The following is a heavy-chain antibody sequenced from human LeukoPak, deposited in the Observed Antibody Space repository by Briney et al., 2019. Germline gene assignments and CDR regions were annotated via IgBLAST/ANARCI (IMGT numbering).Heavy chain of an antibody. D-gene: IGHD3-10*01. CDR1: RGAIRSHY. Sequence: SETLSLTCTGSRGAIRSHYWNWIRQPAGKGLEWIGRIYSSGYTNDNPSLKSRITMSVDMSKNQFSLRLNSVTAEDTAVYYCRSEFLRDGMDVWGQGTTVTVFS. J-gene: IGHJ6*02. CDR2: IYSSGYT. V-gene: IGHV4-4*07. CDR3: RSEFLRDGMDV.